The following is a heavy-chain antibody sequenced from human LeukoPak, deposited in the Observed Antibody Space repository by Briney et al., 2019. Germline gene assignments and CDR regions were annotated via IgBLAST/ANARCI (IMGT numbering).Heavy chain of an antibody. Sequence: GGSLRLSCAASGFTFSSYSMNWVRQAPGKGLGWVSSISSSSSYIYYADSVKGRFTISRDNAKNSLYLQMNSLRAEDTAVYYCARGEYDSSGYYSDWGQGTLVTVSS. V-gene: IGHV3-21*01. J-gene: IGHJ4*02. D-gene: IGHD3-22*01. CDR1: GFTFSSYS. CDR2: ISSSSSYI. CDR3: ARGEYDSSGYYSD.